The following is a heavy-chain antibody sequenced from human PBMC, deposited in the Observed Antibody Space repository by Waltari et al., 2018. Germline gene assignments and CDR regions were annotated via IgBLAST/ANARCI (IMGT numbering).Heavy chain of an antibody. Sequence: QVHLVESGGGVVQPGRSLRLSCAASGFTFSSYGMHWVRQAAGKGLEWVAVISYDGTNKHYGDSVKGRFTISRDNSKNTLYLQMNSLRAEDTAVYYCAKSTIFGPLWDWFDPWGQGTLVTVSS. CDR2: ISYDGTNK. CDR1: GFTFSSYG. V-gene: IGHV3-30*18. J-gene: IGHJ5*02. CDR3: AKSTIFGPLWDWFDP. D-gene: IGHD3-3*01.